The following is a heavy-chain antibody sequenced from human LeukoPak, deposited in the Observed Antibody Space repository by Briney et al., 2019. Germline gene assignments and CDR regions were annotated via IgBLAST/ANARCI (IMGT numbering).Heavy chain of an antibody. CDR1: GFTFSSYW. D-gene: IGHD6-19*01. CDR2: IKQDGSEK. Sequence: GGSLRLSCTASGFTFSSYWMDWVRQAPGKGLEWVANIKQDGSEKYYVDSVKGRFTISRDNAKNSLYLQMNSLRAEDTAVYYCARDRDWYSFDPWGQGTLVTVSS. J-gene: IGHJ5*02. CDR3: ARDRDWYSFDP. V-gene: IGHV3-7*03.